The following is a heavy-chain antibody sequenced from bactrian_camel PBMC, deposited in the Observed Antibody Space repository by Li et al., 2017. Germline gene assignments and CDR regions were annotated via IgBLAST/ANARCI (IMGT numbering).Heavy chain of an antibody. V-gene: IGHV3S55*01. Sequence: HVQLVESGGGSVQAGGSLKLSCVASESISSWCVKDWYRQTPGKERELVSTIRKDGSTTYADSVKGRFAISRDDAKNAWYLQMNSLTIDDTGVYYCAACGTAYQGQGTQVTVS. CDR1: ESISSWCV. CDR2: IRKDGST. J-gene: IGHJ4*01.